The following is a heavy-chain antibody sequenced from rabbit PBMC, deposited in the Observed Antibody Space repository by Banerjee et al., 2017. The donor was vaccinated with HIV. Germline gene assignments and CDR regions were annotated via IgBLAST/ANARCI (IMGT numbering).Heavy chain of an antibody. Sequence: QSLEESGGDLVKPGASLTLTCTASGFSFSSSYYMCWVRQAPGKGLEWIACIYAGSGDYSYYASWAKGRFTISKTSSTTVTLQMTSLTAADTATYFCARVGYGGYGYDLWGPGTLVTVS. CDR2: IYAGSGDYS. J-gene: IGHJ4*01. D-gene: IGHD6-1*01. CDR1: GFSFSSSYY. V-gene: IGHV1S40*01. CDR3: ARVGYGGYGYDL.